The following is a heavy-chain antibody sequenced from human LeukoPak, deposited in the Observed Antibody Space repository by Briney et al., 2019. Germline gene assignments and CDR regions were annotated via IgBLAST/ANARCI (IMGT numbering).Heavy chain of an antibody. D-gene: IGHD4-11*01. CDR3: VKDTSKSYYSTDSEHFDY. CDR2: VDGGGETT. Sequence: GGSLRLSCEVSGITFSNFAMSWVRQAPGKGLEWVSAVDGGGETTHYADSVKGRFTISRDNSKNTLYLQMNSLRAEDTAVYYCVKDTSKSYYSTDSEHFDYWGQGTLVTVSS. J-gene: IGHJ4*02. V-gene: IGHV3-23*01. CDR1: GITFSNFA.